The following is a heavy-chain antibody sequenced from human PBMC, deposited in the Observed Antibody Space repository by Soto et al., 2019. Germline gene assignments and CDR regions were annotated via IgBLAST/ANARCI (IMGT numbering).Heavy chain of an antibody. CDR2: INAGNGNT. CDR1: GYTFTSYA. D-gene: IGHD6-6*01. CDR3: ARDISYSSSWVDAFHI. V-gene: IGHV1-3*01. J-gene: IGHJ3*02. Sequence: ASVKVSCKASGYTFTSYAMHCGRHAPGQRLQWMGWINAGNGNTKYSQKFQSRVTITRDTSASTAYMELSSLRSEDTAVYYCARDISYSSSWVDAFHIWGQGTMVTVSS.